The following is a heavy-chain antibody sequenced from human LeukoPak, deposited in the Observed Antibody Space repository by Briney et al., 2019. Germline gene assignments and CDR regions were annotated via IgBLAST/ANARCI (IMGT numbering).Heavy chain of an antibody. CDR1: GFTFSDHY. V-gene: IGHV3-72*01. D-gene: IGHD5-12*01. J-gene: IGHJ4*02. CDR3: VRHSGYDYGLLDY. CDR2: TRNKANSYTT. Sequence: PGGSLRLSCAASGFTFSDHYMDWVRQAPGKGLEWVGRTRNKANSYTTEYAASVKGRFTISRDDSKNSLYLQMNSLKTEDTAVYYCVRHSGYDYGLLDYWGQGTLATVSS.